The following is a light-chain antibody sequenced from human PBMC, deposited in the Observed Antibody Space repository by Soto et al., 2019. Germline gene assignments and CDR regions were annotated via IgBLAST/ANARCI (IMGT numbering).Light chain of an antibody. CDR1: SSDVGGYNY. CDR2: EVS. J-gene: IGLJ1*01. CDR3: SSYTSSSTPYV. V-gene: IGLV2-14*01. Sequence: QSVLTQPASVSGSPGQSITISCTGTSSDVGGYNYVSWYQQHPGKDPKLMIYEVSNRPSGVSNRFSGSKSGNTASLTISGLQAEDEADYYCSSYTSSSTPYVFGTGTKVTVL.